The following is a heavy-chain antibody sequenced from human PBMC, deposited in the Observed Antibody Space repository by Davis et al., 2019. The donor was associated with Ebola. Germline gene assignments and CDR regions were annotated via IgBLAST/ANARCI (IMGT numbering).Heavy chain of an antibody. Sequence: GESLKISCAASGFTFSSYGMHWVRQAPGKGLEWVAVISYDGSNKYYADSVKGRFTISRDNSKNTLYLKMNSLRAEDTAVYYCAKLIAVAGTDFDYWGQGTLVTVSS. CDR1: GFTFSSYG. D-gene: IGHD6-19*01. CDR3: AKLIAVAGTDFDY. V-gene: IGHV3-30*18. J-gene: IGHJ4*02. CDR2: ISYDGSNK.